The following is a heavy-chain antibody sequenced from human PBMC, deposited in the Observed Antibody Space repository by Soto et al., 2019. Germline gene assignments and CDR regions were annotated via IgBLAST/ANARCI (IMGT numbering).Heavy chain of an antibody. CDR3: ARESSGWKRGAFDI. J-gene: IGHJ3*02. CDR2: INAGNGNT. Sequence: QVQLVQSGAEVKKPGASVKVSCKASGYTFTSYAMHWVRQAPGQRLEWMGWINAGNGNTKYSQKFQGRVTITRDTSASTAYMELSSLRSEDTAVYYCARESSGWKRGAFDIWGQGTMVTVSS. V-gene: IGHV1-3*01. CDR1: GYTFTSYA. D-gene: IGHD6-19*01.